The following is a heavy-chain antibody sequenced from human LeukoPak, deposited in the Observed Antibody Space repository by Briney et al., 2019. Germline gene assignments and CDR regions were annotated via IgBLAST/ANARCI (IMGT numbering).Heavy chain of an antibody. D-gene: IGHD3-3*01. Sequence: PGRSLRLSCAASGFTFDDYAMHWVRQAPGKGLEWVSGISWNSGSIGYADSVKGRFTISRDNAKNSLYLQMNSLRAEDTALYYCAKDSGGLTIFGVVRGGYFDYWGQGTLVTVSS. CDR2: ISWNSGSI. V-gene: IGHV3-9*01. CDR1: GFTFDDYA. CDR3: AKDSGGLTIFGVVRGGYFDY. J-gene: IGHJ4*02.